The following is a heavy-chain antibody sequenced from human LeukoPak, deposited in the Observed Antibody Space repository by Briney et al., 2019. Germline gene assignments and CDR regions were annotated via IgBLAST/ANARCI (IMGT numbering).Heavy chain of an antibody. Sequence: PGGSLRLSCAASGFTVSSNYMSWVRQAPGKGLEWVSVIYSGGSTYYADSVKGRFTIPRHNSKNTLFLQMNSLRAEDTAVYYCARGLYINYYGSGRGGEYYFDYWGQGTLVTVSS. J-gene: IGHJ4*02. V-gene: IGHV3-53*04. D-gene: IGHD3-10*01. CDR2: IYSGGST. CDR3: ARGLYINYYGSGRGGEYYFDY. CDR1: GFTVSSNY.